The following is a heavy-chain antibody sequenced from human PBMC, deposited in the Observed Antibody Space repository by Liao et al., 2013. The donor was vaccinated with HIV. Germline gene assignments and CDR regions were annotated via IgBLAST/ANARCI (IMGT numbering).Heavy chain of an antibody. D-gene: IGHD3-10*01. Sequence: QVQLQESGPGLVKPSETLSLTCTVSGGSISSYYWSWIRQPAGKGLEWIGRIYTSGSTNYNPSLRSRVTMSVDTSRNQFSLQLSSVTAADTALYYCARAPYRGHYYYYYMTSGAKGPRSPSP. CDR1: GGSISSYY. CDR2: IYTSGST. V-gene: IGHV4-4*07. CDR3: ARAPYRGHYYYYYMTS. J-gene: IGHJ6*03.